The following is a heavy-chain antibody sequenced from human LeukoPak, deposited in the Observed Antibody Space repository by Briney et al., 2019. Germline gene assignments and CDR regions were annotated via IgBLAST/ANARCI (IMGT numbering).Heavy chain of an antibody. Sequence: GGSLRLSCAASGFTFDDYAMHWVRQAPGKGLEWVSGISWNSGSIGYADSVKGRFTISRDNAKNSLYLQMNSLRAEDTALYYCAKAVVAVAGTEAPFDYWGQGTLVTVSS. D-gene: IGHD6-19*01. CDR1: GFTFDDYA. V-gene: IGHV3-9*01. CDR3: AKAVVAVAGTEAPFDY. CDR2: ISWNSGSI. J-gene: IGHJ4*02.